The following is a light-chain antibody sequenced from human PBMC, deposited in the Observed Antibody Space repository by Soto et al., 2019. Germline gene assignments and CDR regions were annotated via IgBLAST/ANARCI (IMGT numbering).Light chain of an antibody. CDR3: QQYKSSSGT. CDR1: QSISAW. CDR2: KAS. Sequence: DIHLTQSPSTLSASVGDIVTITCRASQSISAWLAWYQQKPGKAPKLLIYKASSLESGVPSRFSGSGTGTEFTPTISSLQPDDFATYYCQQYKSSSGTFGQGTKVDIK. V-gene: IGKV1-5*03. J-gene: IGKJ1*01.